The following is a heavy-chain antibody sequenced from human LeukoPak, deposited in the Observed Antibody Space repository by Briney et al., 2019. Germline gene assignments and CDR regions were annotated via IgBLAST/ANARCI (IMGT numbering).Heavy chain of an antibody. D-gene: IGHD2-2*01. CDR1: CYTFTSYG. CDR2: ISACNGNT. CDR3: ARGGCSSTSCYPPPPNWFDP. J-gene: IGHJ5*02. V-gene: IGHV1-18*04. Sequence: ASVKVSCKASCYTFTSYGVSWVRQAPGQGLEWMGWISACNGNTNYAQKLQGRVTMTTDTSTSTAYMELRSLRSDDTAVYYCARGGCSSTSCYPPPPNWFDPWGQGTLVTVSS.